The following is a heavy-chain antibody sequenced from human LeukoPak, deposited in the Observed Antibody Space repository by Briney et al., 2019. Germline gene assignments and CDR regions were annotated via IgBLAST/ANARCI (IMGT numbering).Heavy chain of an antibody. Sequence: ASVKVSCRASGYTFTGYYIHWVRQAPGQGLEWMGWINPNSGVTHYPQKFQGRVTLTRDTSIRTAYMEVSSLRSDDTAVYYCARGLQWLEAFDYWGLGTLVTVSS. CDR1: GYTFTGYY. J-gene: IGHJ4*02. D-gene: IGHD6-19*01. CDR2: INPNSGVT. CDR3: ARGLQWLEAFDY. V-gene: IGHV1-2*02.